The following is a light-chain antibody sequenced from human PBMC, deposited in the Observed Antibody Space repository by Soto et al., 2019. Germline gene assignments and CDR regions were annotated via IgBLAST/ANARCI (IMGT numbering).Light chain of an antibody. V-gene: IGKV3-15*01. Sequence: EIVMTQSPATLSVSPGERATPPCRASQSVSSNLAWYQQKPGQAPSLLIYGASTRATDIPPRFSGSGSGTEFTLTITSLQSEDFAVYYCQQYKNWPPLTFGGGTTVDIK. CDR1: QSVSSN. J-gene: IGKJ4*01. CDR3: QQYKNWPPLT. CDR2: GAS.